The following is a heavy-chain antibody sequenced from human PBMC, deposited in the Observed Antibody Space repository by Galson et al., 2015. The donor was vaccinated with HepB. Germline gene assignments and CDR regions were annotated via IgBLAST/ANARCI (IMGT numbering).Heavy chain of an antibody. CDR1: GFTFSSYE. CDR2: ISSSGSTI. D-gene: IGHD1-26*01. CDR3: ARERGRLGSYLRY. Sequence: SLRLSCAASGFTFSSYEMNWVRQAPGKGLEWVSYISSSGSTIYYADSVKGRFTISRDNAKNSLYLQMNSLRAEDTAVYYCARERGRLGSYLRYWGQGTLVTVSS. V-gene: IGHV3-48*03. J-gene: IGHJ4*02.